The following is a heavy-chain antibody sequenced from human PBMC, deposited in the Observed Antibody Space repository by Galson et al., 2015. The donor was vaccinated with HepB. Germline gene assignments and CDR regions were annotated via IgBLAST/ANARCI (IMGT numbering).Heavy chain of an antibody. V-gene: IGHV3-21*01. J-gene: IGHJ4*02. CDR2: IDSSSSYT. CDR3: VRGNSGYGNFDS. CDR1: GFTFSSYN. Sequence: SLRLSCAGSGFTFSSYNMNWVRQAPGKGLEWVASIDSSSSYTYYADSLKGRFTISRDNAKNSLYLQMNSLRVEDTAIYYCVRGNSGYGNFDSWGQGTLVAVSS. D-gene: IGHD4-17*01.